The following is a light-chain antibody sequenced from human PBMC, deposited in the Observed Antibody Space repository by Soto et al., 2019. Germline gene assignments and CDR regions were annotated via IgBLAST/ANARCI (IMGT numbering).Light chain of an antibody. CDR2: AAS. CDR1: QSVSSK. Sequence: EIVMAQSPATLSVSPGERATLSCRASQSVSSKLAWYQQKPGQAPRLLIYAASTRATGIPARFSGSGSGTEFTLSISSLQSEDFAVYYCQHYGSSPPYTFGQGTKLKIK. V-gene: IGKV3-15*01. J-gene: IGKJ2*01. CDR3: QHYGSSPPYT.